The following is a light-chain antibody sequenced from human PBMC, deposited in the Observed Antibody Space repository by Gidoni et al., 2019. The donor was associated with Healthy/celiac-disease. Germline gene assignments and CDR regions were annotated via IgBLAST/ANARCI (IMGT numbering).Light chain of an antibody. CDR1: QDISNY. J-gene: IGKJ5*01. Sequence: DIQMTQSPSSLSASVGDRVTITCQASQDISNYLNWYQQKPGKAPKLLIYDASNLETGVPSRFSGSGSGTDFTFTISRLQPEDIATYYCQQYDKLPITFGQGTRVEIK. CDR2: DAS. V-gene: IGKV1-33*01. CDR3: QQYDKLPIT.